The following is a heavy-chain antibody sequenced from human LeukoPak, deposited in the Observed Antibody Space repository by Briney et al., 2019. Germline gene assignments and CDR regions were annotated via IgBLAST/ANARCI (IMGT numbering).Heavy chain of an antibody. Sequence: QPGGSLRLSCAASGFTFSSYSMNWVRQAPGKGLEYVSAISSNGGSTYYADSVKGRFTISRDNSKNTLYLQMSSLRAEDTAVYYCAKVSPPLPGIAVAVKGVFDYWGQGTLVTVSS. CDR2: ISSNGGST. D-gene: IGHD6-19*01. J-gene: IGHJ4*02. CDR3: AKVSPPLPGIAVAVKGVFDY. V-gene: IGHV3-64D*06. CDR1: GFTFSSYS.